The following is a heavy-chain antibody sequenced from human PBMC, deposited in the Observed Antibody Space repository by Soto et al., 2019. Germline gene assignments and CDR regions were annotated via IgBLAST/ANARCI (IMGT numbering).Heavy chain of an antibody. CDR2: IVVASGRT. J-gene: IGHJ6*02. CDR3: WAGHPHTAVGWSG. V-gene: IGHV1-58*02. Sequence: SVKVSCKGSGFDFGSFGIQFLRQTRGRGLEWIGWIVVASGRTNYARQFQGRVAFSRDMSSTTAYMDLYDLKSDDTAVYCCWAGHPHTAVGWSGWGQGTTDTVAS. D-gene: IGHD2-8*01. CDR1: GFDFGSFG.